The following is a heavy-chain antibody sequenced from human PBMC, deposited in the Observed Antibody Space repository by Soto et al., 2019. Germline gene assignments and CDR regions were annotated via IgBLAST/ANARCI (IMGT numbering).Heavy chain of an antibody. D-gene: IGHD3-22*01. Sequence: GESLKISCKGSGYSFTSYWIGWVRQMPGKGLEWMGIIYPGDSDTRYSPSFQGQVTISADTSIGTAYLQGSSLKASDTAWYYCGRHSYYYDSSGYYHISYYYGMDVWGQGTTVTVSS. CDR2: IYPGDSDT. CDR1: GYSFTSYW. V-gene: IGHV5-51*01. CDR3: GRHSYYYDSSGYYHISYYYGMDV. J-gene: IGHJ6*02.